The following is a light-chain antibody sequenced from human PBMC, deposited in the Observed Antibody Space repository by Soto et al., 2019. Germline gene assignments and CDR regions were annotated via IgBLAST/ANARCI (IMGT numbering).Light chain of an antibody. CDR2: AAS. CDR1: QRISSW. J-gene: IGKJ5*01. V-gene: IGKV1-39*01. Sequence: DIQRTQSPSTLSASVGDRVTITCRASQRISSWLAWYQQNPGKAPNLRIYAASTLQSGVPSRFSGSGSGTDFTLTISSLQPEDFATYYCQQSDSTLIKFGQGTGLEIK. CDR3: QQSDSTLIK.